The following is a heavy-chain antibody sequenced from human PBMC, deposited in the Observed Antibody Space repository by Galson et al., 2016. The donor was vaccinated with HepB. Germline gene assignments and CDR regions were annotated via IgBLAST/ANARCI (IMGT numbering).Heavy chain of an antibody. CDR2: ISSNAYGGTT. D-gene: IGHD3-9*01. J-gene: IGHJ4*02. Sequence: SLRLSCAASGFTFSDHAMSWFRQAPGKGLEWVGFISSNAYGGTTEFAASVKDRFTISRDDSKSIAYLQMNSLKIEDTAVYYCTTVGDYYDILTGYFKSLWYFDYWGQGALVTVSS. V-gene: IGHV3-49*03. CDR3: TTVGDYYDILTGYFKSLWYFDY. CDR1: GFTFSDHA.